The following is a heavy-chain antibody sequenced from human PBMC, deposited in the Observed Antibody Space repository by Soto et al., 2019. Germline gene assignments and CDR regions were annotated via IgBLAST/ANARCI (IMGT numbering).Heavy chain of an antibody. Sequence: SETLSLTCTVSGGSITSITNHYCSWIRQPPGKGLEWIGYISYSGHTGYNPSLKSRVILSVDTSKNQVSLNLASVTAADTAVYYCARHHDSWGQGTLVTVS. CDR3: ARHHDS. CDR2: ISYSGHT. J-gene: IGHJ4*02. V-gene: IGHV4-59*08. CDR1: GGSITSITNHY.